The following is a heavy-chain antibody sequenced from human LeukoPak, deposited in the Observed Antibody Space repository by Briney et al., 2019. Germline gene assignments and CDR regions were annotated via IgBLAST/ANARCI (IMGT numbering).Heavy chain of an antibody. CDR3: ARSPLDGYNYLDY. CDR1: GFTFSTNA. Sequence: GGSLRLSCAASGFTFSTNAMHWVRQAPGKGLEWVAVISYDGNAKYYADSVKGRFTISRDNPKNTLYLQMNSLRPEGTAVYYCARSPLDGYNYLDYWGQGTLVTVSS. J-gene: IGHJ4*02. D-gene: IGHD5-24*01. V-gene: IGHV3-30*04. CDR2: ISYDGNAK.